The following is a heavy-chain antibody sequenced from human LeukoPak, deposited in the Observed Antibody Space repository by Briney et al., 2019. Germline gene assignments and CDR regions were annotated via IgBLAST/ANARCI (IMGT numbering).Heavy chain of an antibody. J-gene: IGHJ4*02. V-gene: IGHV3-23*01. Sequence: PGGSLRLSCAASGFTFSSYWMHWVRQAPGKGLVWVSAISGGSGTTSYTYYADSVRGRFTISRDNSKNTLYLQMNSLRAEDTAVYYCAKFYDLLTAYFDYWGQGTLVTVSS. CDR2: ISGGSGTTSYT. CDR1: GFTFSSYW. CDR3: AKFYDLLTAYFDY. D-gene: IGHD3-9*01.